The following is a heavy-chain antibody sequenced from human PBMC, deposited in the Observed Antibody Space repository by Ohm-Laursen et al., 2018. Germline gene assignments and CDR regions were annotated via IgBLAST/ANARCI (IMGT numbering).Heavy chain of an antibody. CDR2: ISSSVSAI. V-gene: IGHV3-11*01. Sequence: GSLRLSCAASGFTFSDYYMSWIRQAPGKGLEWVSYISSSVSAIYYADSVKGRFTISRDNAKNSLYLQMNSLRAEDTAVYYCARRVAYDRGEFDYWGLGTLVTVSS. CDR1: GFTFSDYY. CDR3: ARRVAYDRGEFDY. J-gene: IGHJ4*02. D-gene: IGHD5-12*01.